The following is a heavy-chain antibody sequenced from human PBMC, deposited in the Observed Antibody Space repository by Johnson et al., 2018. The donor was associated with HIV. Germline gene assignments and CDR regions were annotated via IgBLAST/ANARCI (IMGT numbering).Heavy chain of an antibody. J-gene: IGHJ3*02. V-gene: IGHV3-7*05. D-gene: IGHD1-14*01. CDR1: GFTFSSYW. CDR3: ARDPDLDAFDI. Sequence: VHLVESGGGLDQPGGSLRLSCAASGFTFSSYWMSWVRQAPGKGLEWMANIKQDGSEKYYVDSVRGRFTISRDNAKNSLYLQMNSLRAEDTAVYYCARDPDLDAFDIWGQGTMVTVSS. CDR2: IKQDGSEK.